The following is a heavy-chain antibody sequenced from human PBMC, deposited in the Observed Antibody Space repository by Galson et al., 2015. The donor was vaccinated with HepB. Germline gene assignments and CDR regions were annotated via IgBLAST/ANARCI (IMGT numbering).Heavy chain of an antibody. J-gene: IGHJ4*02. V-gene: IGHV1-69*10. Sequence: SVKVSCKASGGTFSSYAISWVRQAPGQGLEWMGGIIPILGIANYAQKFQGRVTITADKSTSTAYMELSSLRSEGTAVYYCARGGGNGGDYFDYWGQGALVTVSS. CDR1: GGTFSSYA. CDR2: IIPILGIA. D-gene: IGHD4-23*01. CDR3: ARGGGNGGDYFDY.